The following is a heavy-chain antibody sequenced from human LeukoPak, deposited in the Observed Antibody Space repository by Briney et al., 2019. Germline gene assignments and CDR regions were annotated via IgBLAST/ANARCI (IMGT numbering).Heavy chain of an antibody. Sequence: KPGESLKISCKGSGYSFTSYWIGWVRQMPGKGLEWMGIIYPGDSDTRYSPSFQGQVTISADKSISTAYLQWSSLKASDTAMYYCARRQGAVAGTFGPGFDYWGQGTLVTVSS. J-gene: IGHJ4*02. CDR3: ARRQGAVAGTFGPGFDY. CDR2: IYPGDSDT. D-gene: IGHD6-19*01. CDR1: GYSFTSYW. V-gene: IGHV5-51*01.